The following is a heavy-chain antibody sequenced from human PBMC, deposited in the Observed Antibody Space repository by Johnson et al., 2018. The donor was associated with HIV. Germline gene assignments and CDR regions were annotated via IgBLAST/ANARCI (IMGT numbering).Heavy chain of an antibody. V-gene: IGHV3-30*04. D-gene: IGHD2-15*01. Sequence: QVQLVESGGGVVQPGRSLRLSCAASGFTFSSYAMHWVRQAPGKGLEWVAVISYDGSNKYYADSVKGRFTISRDNSKNTLYLQMNSLRVEDTAVYDCARDRIVVVVAATLCGDAFDIWGQGTMVTVSS. CDR2: ISYDGSNK. CDR3: ARDRIVVVVAATLCGDAFDI. J-gene: IGHJ3*02. CDR1: GFTFSSYA.